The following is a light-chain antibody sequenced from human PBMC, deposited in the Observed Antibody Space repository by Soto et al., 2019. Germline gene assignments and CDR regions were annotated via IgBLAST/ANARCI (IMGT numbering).Light chain of an antibody. V-gene: IGKV1-27*01. CDR1: QGINTF. J-gene: IGKJ2*01. CDR3: QKYDSAPYT. CDR2: GAS. Sequence: EIQKTQSPSSLSASVGDRVTITCRASQGINTFLAWYQQKAGKVPNLLIYGASNLQSGVPSRFSGSGSGTDFTLTISSLQPEDVATYYCQKYDSAPYTFGQGTKLEIK.